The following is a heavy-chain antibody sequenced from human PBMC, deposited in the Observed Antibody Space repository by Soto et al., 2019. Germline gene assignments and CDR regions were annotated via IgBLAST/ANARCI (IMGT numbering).Heavy chain of an antibody. CDR3: SVRNYYYYGMDV. J-gene: IGHJ6*02. CDR2: INSDGSST. V-gene: IGHV3-74*01. D-gene: IGHD3-10*01. Sequence: GGSLRLSCAASGFTFSSYWMHWVRQAPGKGLVWVSRINSDGSSTSYADSVRGRFTISRDNAKNTLYLQMNSLRAEDTAVYYCSVRNYYYYGMDVWGQGTTVTVSS. CDR1: GFTFSSYW.